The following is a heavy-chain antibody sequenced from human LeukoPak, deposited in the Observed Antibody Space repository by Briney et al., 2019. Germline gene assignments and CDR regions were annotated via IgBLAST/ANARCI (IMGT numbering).Heavy chain of an antibody. D-gene: IGHD3-10*01. V-gene: IGHV5-51*01. CDR1: GYSFTSYW. CDR3: ARHRITMVRGVPYYYGMDV. CDR2: IYPGDSDT. Sequence: VESLKISCKGSGYSFTSYWIGWVRQMPGKGLEWMGIIYPGDSDTRYSPSFQGQVTISADKSISTAYLQWSSLKASDTAMYYCARHRITMVRGVPYYYGMDVWGQGTTVTVSS. J-gene: IGHJ6*02.